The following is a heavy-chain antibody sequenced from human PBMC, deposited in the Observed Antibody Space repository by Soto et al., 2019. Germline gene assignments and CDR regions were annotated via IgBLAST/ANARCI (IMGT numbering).Heavy chain of an antibody. CDR2: VNSDGSIT. Sequence: EVQLVESGGGLVQPGGSLRLSCAASGFDFSNAWMHWVRQAPGKGLVWVSHVNSDGSITTYADSVKGRFTISRDNAKNTVYLQMNSLRVEDTAVYYGTRDKAYRSAVWGQGTLVTVSS. CDR1: GFDFSNAW. D-gene: IGHD2-21*01. CDR3: TRDKAYRSAV. J-gene: IGHJ4*02. V-gene: IGHV3-74*01.